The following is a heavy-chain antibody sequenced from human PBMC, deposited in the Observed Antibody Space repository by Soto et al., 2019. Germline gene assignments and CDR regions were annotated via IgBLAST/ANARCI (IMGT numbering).Heavy chain of an antibody. D-gene: IGHD2-15*01. Sequence: EVQLLESGGGLQQPGGSLRVSCAASGFSFASYAMTWVRQAPGKGLEWLSTISGSGLSTDYADSVKGRFAISRDNSKNTVFLQMKSLRAGDTAVYYCAKDRYWNSLPDAMDVWGQGTTVTVSS. CDR2: ISGSGLST. J-gene: IGHJ6*02. CDR3: AKDRYWNSLPDAMDV. CDR1: GFSFASYA. V-gene: IGHV3-23*01.